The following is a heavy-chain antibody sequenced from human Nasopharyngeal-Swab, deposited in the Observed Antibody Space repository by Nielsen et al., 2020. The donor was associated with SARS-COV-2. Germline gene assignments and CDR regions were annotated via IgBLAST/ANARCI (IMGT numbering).Heavy chain of an antibody. CDR1: GFTFSSYS. Sequence: SCAASGFTFSSYSMNWVRQAPGKGLEWVSSISSSSSYIYYADSVKGRFTISRDNAKNSLYLQMNSLRAEDTAVYYCARVLGSDYDFWSGYYGFDPWGQGTLVTVSS. J-gene: IGHJ5*02. V-gene: IGHV3-21*01. D-gene: IGHD3-3*01. CDR3: ARVLGSDYDFWSGYYGFDP. CDR2: ISSSSSYI.